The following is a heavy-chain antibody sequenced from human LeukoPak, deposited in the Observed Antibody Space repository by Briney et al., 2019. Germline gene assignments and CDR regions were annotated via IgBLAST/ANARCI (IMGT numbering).Heavy chain of an antibody. CDR3: ARHPYYDFWSGYYFAGYYGMDV. Sequence: PSETLSLTCTVSGGSISSYYWSWIRQPPGKGLEWIGYIYYSGSTYYNPSLKSRVTISVDTSKNQFSLKLSSVTAADTAVYYRARHPYYDFWSGYYFAGYYGMDVWGQGTTVTVSS. CDR2: IYYSGST. CDR1: GGSISSYY. D-gene: IGHD3-3*01. J-gene: IGHJ6*02. V-gene: IGHV4-59*08.